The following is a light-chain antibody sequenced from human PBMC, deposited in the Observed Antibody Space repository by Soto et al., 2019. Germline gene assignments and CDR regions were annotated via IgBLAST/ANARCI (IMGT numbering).Light chain of an antibody. CDR2: VNSDGSH. CDR3: QTWGSGIVV. CDR1: NGHSSYA. V-gene: IGLV4-69*01. Sequence: QAVVTQSPSASASLGASVKLTCTLTNGHSSYAIAWHQQQPEKGPRYLMKVNSDGSHRKGDGSPDRFSGSSSGAERYLTVSSLQAEDEADYYCQTWGSGIVVFGGGTKLTVL. J-gene: IGLJ2*01.